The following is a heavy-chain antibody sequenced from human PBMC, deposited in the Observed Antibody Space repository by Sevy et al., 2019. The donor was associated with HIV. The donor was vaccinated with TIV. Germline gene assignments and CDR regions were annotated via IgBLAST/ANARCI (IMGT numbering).Heavy chain of an antibody. D-gene: IGHD2-21*01. J-gene: IGHJ6*02. CDR1: GFPFNDHA. Sequence: GGSLRLSCAASGFPFNDHAMHWVRVVPGKGLEWVSGISWNSRNIGYADSVKGRFTISRDHTRHSVYLEMHSLRPEDTALYYCAKDINRGCDGVNCYSYYYYFYGLDVWGQGTTVTVSS. V-gene: IGHV3-9*01. CDR3: AKDINRGCDGVNCYSYYYYFYGLDV. CDR2: ISWNSRNI.